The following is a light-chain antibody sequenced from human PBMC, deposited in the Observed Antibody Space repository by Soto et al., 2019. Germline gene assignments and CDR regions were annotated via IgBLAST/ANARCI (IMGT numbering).Light chain of an antibody. CDR3: SSYTRSSFYV. V-gene: IGLV2-14*01. Sequence: QSALTQPASVSGSPGQSITISCTGTSSDVGGYNYVSWYQQHPGKAPKLMIYDVSNRPSGVSNPFSGSKSGNTASLSISGLQAEDEADYYCSSYTRSSFYVFGTGTKVTVL. CDR2: DVS. CDR1: SSDVGGYNY. J-gene: IGLJ1*01.